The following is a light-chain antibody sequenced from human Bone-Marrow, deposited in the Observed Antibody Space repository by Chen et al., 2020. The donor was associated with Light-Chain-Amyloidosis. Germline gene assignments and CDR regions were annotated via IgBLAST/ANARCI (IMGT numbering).Light chain of an antibody. CDR3: QVWDRSSDRPV. V-gene: IGLV3-21*02. CDR2: DDS. J-gene: IGLJ3*02. CDR1: NIGTTS. Sequence: SYVLTQPSSVSVAPGQTATIACGGNNIGTTSVHWYQQTPGQAPLLVVYDDSDRPSGIPGRLSGPNSGNATTLTSSRVEAGEEADYYCQVWDRSSDRPVFGGGTKLTVL.